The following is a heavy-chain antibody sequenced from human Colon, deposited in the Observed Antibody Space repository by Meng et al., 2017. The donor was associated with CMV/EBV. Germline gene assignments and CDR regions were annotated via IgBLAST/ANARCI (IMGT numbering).Heavy chain of an antibody. J-gene: IGHJ5*02. CDR1: GFTVSSNY. D-gene: IGHD6-6*01. Sequence: GGSLRLSCAASGFTVSSNYMSWVRQAPGKGLEWVSVIYSGGSTYYADSVKGRFTISRDNSKNTLYLQMNSLRAEDTAVYYCARASQGSSSGWFDPWGQGTLVTVSS. CDR3: ARASQGSSSGWFDP. V-gene: IGHV3-66*02. CDR2: IYSGGST.